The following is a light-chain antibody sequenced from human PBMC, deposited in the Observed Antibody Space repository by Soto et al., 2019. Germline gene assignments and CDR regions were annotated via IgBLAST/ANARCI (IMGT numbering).Light chain of an antibody. CDR2: ANN. V-gene: IGLV1-40*01. J-gene: IGLJ2*01. CDR1: SSNIGATYD. Sequence: QSVLTQPPSVSGAPGQRVTISCTGTSSNIGATYDVHWYRHLPGTAPKLLIYANNNRPSGVPDRFSGSKSGTSASLAITGLQAEDEADYYCQSYDSSLSGSVFGGGTKLTVL. CDR3: QSYDSSLSGSV.